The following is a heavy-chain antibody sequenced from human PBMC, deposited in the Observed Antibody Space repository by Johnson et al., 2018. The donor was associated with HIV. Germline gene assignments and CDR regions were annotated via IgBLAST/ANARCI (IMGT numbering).Heavy chain of an antibody. D-gene: IGHD1-26*01. J-gene: IGHJ3*02. V-gene: IGHV3-7*04. CDR3: ARTGRWELLPDAFDI. Sequence: VQLVESGGGLVQPGGSLRLSCAASGFIISSYWMSWVRQAPGKGLEWVANIKQDGSEKYYVDSLKGRFTISRDNSKNTLHLQMGSLRTEDMAVYYCARTGRWELLPDAFDIWGQGTMVTVSS. CDR1: GFIISSYW. CDR2: IKQDGSEK.